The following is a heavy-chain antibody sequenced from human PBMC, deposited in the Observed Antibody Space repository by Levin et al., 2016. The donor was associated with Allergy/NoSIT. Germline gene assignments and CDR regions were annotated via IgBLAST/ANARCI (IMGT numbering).Heavy chain of an antibody. J-gene: IGHJ4*02. CDR2: ISSSSSYI. CDR1: GFTFSSYS. D-gene: IGHD4-17*01. V-gene: IGHV3-21*01. Sequence: GESLKISCAASGFTFSSYSMNWVRQAPGKGLEWVSSISSSSSYIYYTDSVKGRFTISRDNAKNSLYLQMNSLRAEDTAVYYCARTIYGDYALYYFDYWGQGTLVTVSS. CDR3: ARTIYGDYALYYFDY.